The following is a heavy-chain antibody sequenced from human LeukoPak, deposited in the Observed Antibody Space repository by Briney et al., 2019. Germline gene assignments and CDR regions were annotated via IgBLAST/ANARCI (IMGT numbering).Heavy chain of an antibody. V-gene: IGHV4-39*07. D-gene: IGHD6-19*01. CDR3: AKVLAVAGPCDY. Sequence: ETLSLTSTVSGGSISISSYCWGCIRHPPGKGLEWSVSIYYCECTYYNPTLKSRVTISVDTSKNQFSLKLSSVTAADTAVYYCAKVLAVAGPCDYWGQGTLVTVSS. CDR2: IYYCECT. J-gene: IGHJ4*02. CDR1: GGSISISSYC.